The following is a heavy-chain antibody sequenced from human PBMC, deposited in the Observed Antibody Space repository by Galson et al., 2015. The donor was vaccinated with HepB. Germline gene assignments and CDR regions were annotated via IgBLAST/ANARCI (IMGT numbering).Heavy chain of an antibody. J-gene: IGHJ5*02. V-gene: IGHV3-30-3*02. Sequence: SLRLSCAASGFTFSSYAMHWVRQAPGKGLEWVAVISYDGSNKYYADSVKGRFTISRDNSKNTLYLQMNSLRAEDTAVYYCANDFSISNWFDPWGQGTLVTVSS. CDR1: GFTFSSYA. D-gene: IGHD3-9*01. CDR3: ANDFSISNWFDP. CDR2: ISYDGSNK.